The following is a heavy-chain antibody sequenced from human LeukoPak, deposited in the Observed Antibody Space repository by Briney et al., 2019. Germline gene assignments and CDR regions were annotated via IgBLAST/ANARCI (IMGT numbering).Heavy chain of an antibody. CDR1: GFTFSSYV. D-gene: IGHD2/OR15-2a*01. Sequence: GGSLRLSCAASGFTFSSYVMSWVRQAPGKGLVWVSRINSDGTSTSSADSVKGRFTISRDNAKNTLYLQMNSLRAEDTAVYYCARQYSTLSEFDYWGQGTLVTVSS. J-gene: IGHJ4*02. CDR2: INSDGTST. V-gene: IGHV3-74*01. CDR3: ARQYSTLSEFDY.